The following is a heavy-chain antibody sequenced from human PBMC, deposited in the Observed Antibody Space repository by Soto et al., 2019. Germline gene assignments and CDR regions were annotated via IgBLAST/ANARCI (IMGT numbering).Heavy chain of an antibody. D-gene: IGHD6-13*01. V-gene: IGHV1-69*12. CDR1: GGTFSSYA. CDR3: ARDLPRIAAAGTAGIYYYGMDV. CDR2: IIPIFGTA. Sequence: QVQLVQSGAEVKKPGSSVKVSCKASGGTFSSYAISWVRQAPGQGLEWMGGIIPIFGTANYAQKFQGRVTITADESTSXXYXEXXSLRSEDTAVYYCARDLPRIAAAGTAGIYYYGMDVWGQGTTVTVSS. J-gene: IGHJ6*02.